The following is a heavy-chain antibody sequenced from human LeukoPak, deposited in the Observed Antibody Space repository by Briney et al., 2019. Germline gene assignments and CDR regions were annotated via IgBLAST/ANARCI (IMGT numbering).Heavy chain of an antibody. CDR2: IYYSGST. V-gene: IGHV4-59*12. D-gene: IGHD5-12*01. J-gene: IGHJ4*02. CDR1: GGSISSYY. CDR3: ARRRGVFDY. Sequence: SETLSLTCTVSGGSISSYYWSWIRQPPGKGLEWIGYIYYSGSTNYNPPLKSRVTISVDTSKNQFSLKLSSVTAADTAVYYCARRRGVFDYWGQGTLVTVSS.